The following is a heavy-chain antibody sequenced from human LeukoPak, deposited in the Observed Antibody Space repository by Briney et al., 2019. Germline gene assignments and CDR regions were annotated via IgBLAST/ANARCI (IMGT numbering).Heavy chain of an antibody. CDR3: ARGPGGSSSSDFDY. CDR2: IYTSGST. J-gene: IGHJ4*02. Sequence: SETLSLTCTVSGGSISSGRYYWSWIRQPAGRGLEWIGRIYTSGSTNYNPSLKSRVTISVDTSKNQFSLKLSSVTAADTAVYYCARGPGGSSSSDFDYWGQGTLVTVSS. CDR1: GGSISSGRYY. D-gene: IGHD6-6*01. V-gene: IGHV4-61*02.